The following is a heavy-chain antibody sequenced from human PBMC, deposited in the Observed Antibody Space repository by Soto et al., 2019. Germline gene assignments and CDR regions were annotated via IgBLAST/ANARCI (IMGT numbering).Heavy chain of an antibody. D-gene: IGHD6-19*01. CDR2: ISAYNGNT. CDR3: ARAARRYSSGWYGFDY. Sequence: QVQLVQSGAEVKKPGASVKVSCKASGYTFTSYGISWVRQAPGQGLEWMGWISAYNGNTNYAQKLQGRVTMTTDTPTSTAYMELRSLRSDDTAVYYCARAARRYSSGWYGFDYWGQGTLVTVSS. CDR1: GYTFTSYG. V-gene: IGHV1-18*01. J-gene: IGHJ4*02.